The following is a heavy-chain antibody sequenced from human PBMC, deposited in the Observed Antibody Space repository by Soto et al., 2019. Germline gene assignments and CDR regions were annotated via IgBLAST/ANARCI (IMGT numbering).Heavy chain of an antibody. V-gene: IGHV3-21*01. CDR3: ASDLLGITGTTDYYYGMDV. Sequence: PGGSLRLSCAASGFTFSSYSMNWVRQAPGKGLEWVSSISSSSSYIYYADSVKGRFTISRDNVKNSLYLQMNSLRAEDTAVYYCASDLLGITGTTDYYYGMDVWGQGTTVTVSS. CDR2: ISSSSSYI. J-gene: IGHJ6*02. CDR1: GFTFSSYS. D-gene: IGHD1-7*01.